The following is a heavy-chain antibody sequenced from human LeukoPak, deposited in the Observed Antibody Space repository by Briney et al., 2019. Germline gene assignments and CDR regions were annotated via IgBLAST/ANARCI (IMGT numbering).Heavy chain of an antibody. CDR2: ISGSGGST. CDR3: AKGYSGSYFDY. D-gene: IGHD1-26*01. V-gene: IGHV3-23*01. CDR1: GFTFSNYA. Sequence: GGSLRLSCAASGFTFSNYAMSWVRQAPGKGLGWVSTISGSGGSTYYADSVKGRFTISRDNSKNTLYLQMNSLRAEDTAVYYCAKGYSGSYFDYWGQGTLVTVSS. J-gene: IGHJ4*02.